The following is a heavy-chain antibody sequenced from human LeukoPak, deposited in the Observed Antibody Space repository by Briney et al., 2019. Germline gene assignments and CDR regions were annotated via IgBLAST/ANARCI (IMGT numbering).Heavy chain of an antibody. CDR3: AKDPGQWLVPGNYFDY. J-gene: IGHJ4*02. V-gene: IGHV3-23*01. CDR2: ISGSGGST. CDR1: GFTFGSYA. D-gene: IGHD6-19*01. Sequence: GGSLRLSCAASGFTFGSYAMSWVRHAPGKGREGVSAISGSGGSTYYADSVKGRFTISRDNSKNTLYLQMNSLRAEDTAVYYCAKDPGQWLVPGNYFDYWGQGTLVTVSS.